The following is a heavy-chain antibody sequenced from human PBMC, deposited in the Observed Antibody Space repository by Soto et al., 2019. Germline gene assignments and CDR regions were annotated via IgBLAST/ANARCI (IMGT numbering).Heavy chain of an antibody. J-gene: IGHJ4*02. V-gene: IGHV4-31*11. CDR2: INYRGST. D-gene: IGHD6-13*01. Sequence: QVQLQESGPGLVKTSQTLSLTCAVSGGSMSSGDYYWNWIRQHPEKGLEWIGYINYRGSTFYNPSLKSRGTISVDTSKNQFSLKLTSVTAADTAMYYCARDAPGAAPYWGQGTLVTVSS. CDR1: GGSMSSGDYY. CDR3: ARDAPGAAPY.